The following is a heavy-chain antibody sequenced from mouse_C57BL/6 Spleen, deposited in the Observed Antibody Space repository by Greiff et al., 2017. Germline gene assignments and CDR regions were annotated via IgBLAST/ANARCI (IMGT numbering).Heavy chain of an antibody. V-gene: IGHV1-54*01. CDR1: GYAFTNYL. Sequence: QVQLQQSGAELVRPGTSVKVSCKASGYAFTNYLIEWVKQRPGQGLEWIGVINPGSGGTNYNEKFKGKATMTADKSSSTAYMQLSSLTSEDSAVYFCARITTVVGAYWGQGTLVTVSA. CDR3: ARITTVVGAY. J-gene: IGHJ3*01. D-gene: IGHD1-1*01. CDR2: INPGSGGT.